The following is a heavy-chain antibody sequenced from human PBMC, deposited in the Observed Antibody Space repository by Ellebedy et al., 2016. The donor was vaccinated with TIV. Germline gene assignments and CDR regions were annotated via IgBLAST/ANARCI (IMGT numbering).Heavy chain of an antibody. CDR3: ARPLTAHGDYFDY. Sequence: AASVKVSCKASGGTFSSYAISWVRQAPGQGLEWMGGIIPIFGTANYAQKFQGRVTITADESTSTAYMELSSLRSEDTAVYYCARPLTAHGDYFDYWGQGTLVTVSS. V-gene: IGHV1-69*13. D-gene: IGHD3-10*01. CDR1: GGTFSSYA. CDR2: IIPIFGTA. J-gene: IGHJ4*02.